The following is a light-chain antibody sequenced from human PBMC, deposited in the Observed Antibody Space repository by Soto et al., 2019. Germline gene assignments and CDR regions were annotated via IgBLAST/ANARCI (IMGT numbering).Light chain of an antibody. CDR2: EVS. J-gene: IGLJ2*01. V-gene: IGLV2-8*01. Sequence: HSALTQPPSASGSPGQSVTISCTGTSSDVGGYNYVSWYQQHPGKAPKLMIYEVSKRPSGVPDRFSGSKSGNTASLTVSGLQAEDEADYYCSSYAGSNLYVVFGGGTKLTVL. CDR1: SSDVGGYNY. CDR3: SSYAGSNLYVV.